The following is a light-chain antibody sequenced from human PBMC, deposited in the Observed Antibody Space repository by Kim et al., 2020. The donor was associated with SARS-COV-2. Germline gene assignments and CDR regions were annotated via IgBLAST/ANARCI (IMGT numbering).Light chain of an antibody. CDR1: QSISGK. Sequence: EIEMAQSPATLSVSPGDTATLSCRASQSISGKLAWYQQRPGQAPRLLIYGSSTRATGIPARFSGSGSGTEFALTISILQSEDFAVYYCQPYDKWPLTFGGGTKLEI. V-gene: IGKV3-15*01. J-gene: IGKJ4*01. CDR2: GSS. CDR3: QPYDKWPLT.